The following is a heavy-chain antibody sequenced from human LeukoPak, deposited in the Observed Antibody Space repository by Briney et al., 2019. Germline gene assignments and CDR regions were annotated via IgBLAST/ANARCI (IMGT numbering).Heavy chain of an antibody. Sequence: PGGSLRLSCAASGFTFTNYGFHWVRQAPGKGLEWVALISHDGSNKYYADSVKGRFATSRDDSKNTLYLQMNNLRGEDAAIYYCAKAYAFVGANYFDYWGQGILVTVSS. CDR1: GFTFTNYG. CDR3: AKAYAFVGANYFDY. V-gene: IGHV3-30*18. CDR2: ISHDGSNK. D-gene: IGHD1-26*01. J-gene: IGHJ4*02.